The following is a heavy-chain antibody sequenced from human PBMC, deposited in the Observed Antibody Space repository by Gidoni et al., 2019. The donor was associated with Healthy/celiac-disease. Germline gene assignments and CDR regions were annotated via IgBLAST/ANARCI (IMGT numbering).Heavy chain of an antibody. V-gene: IGHV3-9*01. J-gene: IGHJ3*01. D-gene: IGHD3-10*01. CDR2: ISWNSGSI. CDR3: EKGPRMRFGELLV. Sequence: EVQLVESGGGLVQPGGSLRLSCAASGFTFDDYAMHWGRQAPGKGLGWVSGISWNSGSIGYADSVKVRFTISRDNAKNSLYLQMNILRAEDTALYYCEKGPRMRFGELLVWGQGTMVTVSS. CDR1: GFTFDDYA.